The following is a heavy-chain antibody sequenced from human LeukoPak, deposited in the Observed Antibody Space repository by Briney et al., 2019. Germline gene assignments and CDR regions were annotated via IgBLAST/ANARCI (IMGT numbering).Heavy chain of an antibody. V-gene: IGHV7-4-1*02. CDR1: GYTFTSYA. CDR2: INTNTGNP. D-gene: IGHD3-9*01. J-gene: IGHJ6*02. Sequence: ASVKVSCKASGYTFTSYAMNWVRQAPGQGLEWMGWINTNTGNPTYAQGFTGRFVFSLDTSVSTAYLQISSLKAEVTAVYYCARDLTNDQRPYYYYYYGMDVWGQGTTVTVSS. CDR3: ARDLTNDQRPYYYYYYGMDV.